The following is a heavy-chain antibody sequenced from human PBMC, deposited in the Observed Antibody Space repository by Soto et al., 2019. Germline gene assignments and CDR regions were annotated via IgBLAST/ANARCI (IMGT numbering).Heavy chain of an antibody. D-gene: IGHD5-12*01. CDR2: IYYSGST. CDR1: GGSISSSSYY. CDR3: ARLSSGYDPYYYYYYMDX. V-gene: IGHV4-39*01. Sequence: SETLPLTCTVSGGSISSSSYYWGWIRQPPGKGLEWIGSIYYSGSTYYNPSLKSRVTISVDTSKNQFSLKLSSVTAADTAVYYCARLSSGYDPYYYYYYMDXWGKGTTVTVSS. J-gene: IGHJ6*03.